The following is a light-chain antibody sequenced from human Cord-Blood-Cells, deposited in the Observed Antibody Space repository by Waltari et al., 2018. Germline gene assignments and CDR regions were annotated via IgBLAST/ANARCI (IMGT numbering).Light chain of an antibody. CDR1: SRDVGSYNL. J-gene: IGLJ2*01. Sequence: QSALNQPASVSGSPGQSITISCTGTSRDVGSYNLVSWYQQHPGKAPKLMIYEGSKRPSGVSNRFSGSKSGNTASLTISGLQAEDEADYYCCSYAGSSTFVVFGGGTKLTVL. CDR2: EGS. CDR3: CSYAGSSTFVV. V-gene: IGLV2-23*03.